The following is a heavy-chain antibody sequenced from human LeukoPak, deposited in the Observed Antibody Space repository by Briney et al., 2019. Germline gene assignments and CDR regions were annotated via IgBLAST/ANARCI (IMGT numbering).Heavy chain of an antibody. CDR2: IIPIFGTA. Sequence: ASVKVSCKASGGTFSSYAISWVRQAPGQGLEWMGGIIPIFGTANYAQKFQGRVTITTDESTSTAYMELSSLRSEDTAVYYCARGDYSKGVYYYYYMDVWGKGTTVTVSS. CDR1: GGTFSSYA. D-gene: IGHD4-11*01. V-gene: IGHV1-69*05. J-gene: IGHJ6*03. CDR3: ARGDYSKGVYYYYYMDV.